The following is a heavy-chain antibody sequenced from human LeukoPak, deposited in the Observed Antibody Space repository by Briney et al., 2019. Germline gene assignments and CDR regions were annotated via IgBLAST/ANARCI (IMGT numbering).Heavy chain of an antibody. Sequence: GGSLRLSCAASGFTFSNAWMSWVRQAPGKGLEWVGRIKSKTDGGTTDYAAPVKGRFTISRDDSKNTLYLQMNSLKTEDTAVYYCTTDRITGTKVAFDIWGQGTMVTVSS. V-gene: IGHV3-15*01. D-gene: IGHD1-7*01. CDR3: TTDRITGTKVAFDI. J-gene: IGHJ3*02. CDR1: GFTFSNAW. CDR2: IKSKTDGGTT.